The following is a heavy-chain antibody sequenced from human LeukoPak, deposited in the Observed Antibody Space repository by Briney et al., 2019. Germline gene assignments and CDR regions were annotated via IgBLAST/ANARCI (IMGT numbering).Heavy chain of an antibody. CDR2: ISSSNEK. J-gene: IGHJ4*02. Sequence: GGSLRLSCVASGLRFRDSGMTWVRQAPGRGLEWVSTISSSNEKFYGDSGRGRFTISRDNAKNSVLLQMNSLSAEDTALYYCATDGSSWSREHWGRGTLVTVSS. CDR3: ATDGSSWSREH. D-gene: IGHD6-19*01. CDR1: GLRFRDSG. V-gene: IGHV3-69-1*01.